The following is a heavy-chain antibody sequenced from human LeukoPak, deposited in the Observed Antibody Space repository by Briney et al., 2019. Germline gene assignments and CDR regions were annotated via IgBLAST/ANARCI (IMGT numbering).Heavy chain of an antibody. CDR1: GGSFSNYY. CDR3: ARAGYSSSWYPNNWFDP. D-gene: IGHD6-13*01. Sequence: SETLSLTCAVYGGSFSNYYWSWIRQPPGKGLEWIGYIYYSGSTNYNPSLKSRVTISVDTSKNQFSLKLSSVTAADTAVYYCARAGYSSSWYPNNWFDPWGQGTLVTVSS. J-gene: IGHJ5*02. V-gene: IGHV4-59*01. CDR2: IYYSGST.